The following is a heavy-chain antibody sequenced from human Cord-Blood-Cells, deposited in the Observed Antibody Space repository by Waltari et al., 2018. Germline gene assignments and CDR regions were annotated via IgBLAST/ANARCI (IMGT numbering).Heavy chain of an antibody. Sequence: EVQLVESGGGLIQPGGYLRLPCAASGFTVSSHYIIWVRQAPGKGLEWVSVIYSGCSTCYADAVERRFTISSDNSKNTLYLQRNSLRAEDTAVYYCARRGSTGDGIRGAFDIWGQGTMVTVSS. CDR2: IYSGCST. CDR3: ARRGSTGDGIRGAFDI. CDR1: GFTVSSHY. D-gene: IGHD7-27*01. V-gene: IGHV3-53*01. J-gene: IGHJ3*02.